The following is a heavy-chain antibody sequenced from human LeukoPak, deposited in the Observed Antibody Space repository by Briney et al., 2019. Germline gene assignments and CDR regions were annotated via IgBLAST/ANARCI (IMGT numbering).Heavy chain of an antibody. J-gene: IGHJ6*02. D-gene: IGHD3-22*01. Sequence: GGSLRLSCAASGFTFSDYYMSWIRQAPGKGLEWVSYISSSGTNIYYADSVKGRFNISRDNAKNLLYLQMNSLTAEDTAVYYCARDQSGYTYYYYYRMDVWSQGTTVTVSS. CDR2: ISSSGTNI. CDR3: ARDQSGYTYYYYYRMDV. V-gene: IGHV3-11*01. CDR1: GFTFSDYY.